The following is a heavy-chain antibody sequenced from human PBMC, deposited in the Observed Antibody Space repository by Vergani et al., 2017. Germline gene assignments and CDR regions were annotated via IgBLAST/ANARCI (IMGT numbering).Heavy chain of an antibody. J-gene: IGHJ4*02. CDR3: YTDYHDY. Sequence: EVQAVESGGGLIKPGGSLRLSCVVSGITFKNAWINWVRQAPGKGLEWIGRIRSKNDGGTADYAAPLKGRFTISRDDSKDSAFLLVNNLKTEDTAVYFCYTDYHDYWGQGTLVTVSS. D-gene: IGHD2-2*02. CDR2: IRSKNDGGTA. CDR1: GITFKNAW. V-gene: IGHV3-15*01.